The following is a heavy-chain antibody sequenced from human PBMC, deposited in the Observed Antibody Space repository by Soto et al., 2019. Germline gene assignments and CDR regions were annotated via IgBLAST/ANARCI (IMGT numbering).Heavy chain of an antibody. CDR1: GFSLSNSA. J-gene: IGHJ4*02. Sequence: EVQLLESGGGLVQPGGSLRLSCAASGFSLSNSAMSWVRQAPGKGLEWVSSLGGSGTSKFYADSVRGRFIISRDSSKNTLYLQLDSLRTEDTATYYCAKELQRYVYWGQGTLVTVSS. V-gene: IGHV3-23*01. CDR2: LGGSGTSK. D-gene: IGHD4-4*01. CDR3: AKELQRYVY.